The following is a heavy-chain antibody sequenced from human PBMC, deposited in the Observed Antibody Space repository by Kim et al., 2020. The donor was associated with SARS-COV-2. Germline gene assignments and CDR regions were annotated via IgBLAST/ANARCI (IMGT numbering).Heavy chain of an antibody. D-gene: IGHD3-10*01. Sequence: ASVKVSCKASGFTFTFYSMHWVRQAPGQGLEWMGMINRSGGGTNYAQKFQGGVTMTGDTSTNTVYMELSSLRSDDTAAYYCAKEGVHWGQGTLVTVSS. V-gene: IGHV1-46*01. CDR1: GFTFTFYS. CDR2: INRSGGGT. J-gene: IGHJ4*02. CDR3: AKEGVH.